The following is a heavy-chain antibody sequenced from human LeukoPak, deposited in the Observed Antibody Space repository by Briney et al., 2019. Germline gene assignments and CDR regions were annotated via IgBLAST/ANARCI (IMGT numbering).Heavy chain of an antibody. CDR2: MNPNSGNT. J-gene: IGHJ6*02. Sequence: ASVKVSCKASGYTFTSYDINWVRQATGQGLEWMGWMNPNSGNTSYAQKFQGRVTMTRNTSISTAYMELSSLRSEDTAVYYCATGGYYDILTGYYYYYGMDVWGQGTTVTVSS. CDR1: GYTFTSYD. V-gene: IGHV1-8*01. CDR3: ATGGYYDILTGYYYYYGMDV. D-gene: IGHD3-9*01.